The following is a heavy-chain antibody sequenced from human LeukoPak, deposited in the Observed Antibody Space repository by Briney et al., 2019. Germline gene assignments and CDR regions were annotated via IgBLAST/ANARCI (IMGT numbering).Heavy chain of an antibody. J-gene: IGHJ4*02. V-gene: IGHV4-34*09. CDR2: INHSGST. CDR1: GGSFSGYY. CDR3: ARDGRLGLDY. Sequence: SETLSHTCAVYGGSFSGYYWSWIRQPPGKGLEWIGEINHSGSTNYNPSLKSRVTISVDTSKNQFSLKLSSVTAADTAVYYCARDGRLGLDYWGQGTLVTVSS. D-gene: IGHD3-9*01.